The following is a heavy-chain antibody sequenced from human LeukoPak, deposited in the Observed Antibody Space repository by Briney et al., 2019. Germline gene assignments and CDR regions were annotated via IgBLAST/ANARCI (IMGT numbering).Heavy chain of an antibody. D-gene: IGHD1-26*01. Sequence: SETLSLTCTVSGYSISSGYYWGWIRQPPGKGLVWIGSIYHSGSTYYNPSLKSRVTISVDTSKNQFSLKPSSVTAADTAVYYCAREKWELDDYYYGMDVWGQGTTVTVSS. CDR1: GYSISSGYY. V-gene: IGHV4-38-2*02. CDR3: AREKWELDDYYYGMDV. J-gene: IGHJ6*02. CDR2: IYHSGST.